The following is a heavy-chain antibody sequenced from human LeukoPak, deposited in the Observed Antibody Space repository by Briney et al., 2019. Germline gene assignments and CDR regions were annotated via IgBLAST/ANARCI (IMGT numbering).Heavy chain of an antibody. CDR2: ISAYNGNT. V-gene: IGHV1-18*01. D-gene: IGHD6-13*01. J-gene: IGHJ3*02. CDR3: ARDQLVRGHAFDI. Sequence: ASVKVSCKASGYTFTSYGISWVRQAPGQGLGWMGWISAYNGNTNYAQRLQGRVTMTTDTSTSTAYMELRSLRSDDTAVYYCARDQLVRGHAFDIWGQGTMVTVSS. CDR1: GYTFTSYG.